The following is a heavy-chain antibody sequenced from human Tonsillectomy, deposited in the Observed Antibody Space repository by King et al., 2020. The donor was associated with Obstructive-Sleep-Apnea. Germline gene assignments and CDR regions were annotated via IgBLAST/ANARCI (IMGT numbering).Heavy chain of an antibody. D-gene: IGHD3-10*01. CDR3: ARDGSGGYYLNWFDP. V-gene: IGHV3-48*04. CDR2: ISSHSSTI. CDR1: GFTFSSHS. J-gene: IGHJ5*02. Sequence: VQLVESGGGLVQPGGSLRLSCAASGFTFSSHSMNWVRQAPGKGLEWVSYISSHSSTIYYADSVKGRFTISRDNAKNSLYLQMNSLRAEDTAVYYCARDGSGGYYLNWFDPWGQGTLVTVSS.